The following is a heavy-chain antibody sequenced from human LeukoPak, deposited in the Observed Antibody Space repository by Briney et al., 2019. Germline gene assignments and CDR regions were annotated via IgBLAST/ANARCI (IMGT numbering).Heavy chain of an antibody. V-gene: IGHV3-23*01. J-gene: IGHJ4*02. CDR2: ISGSGGST. Sequence: PGGSLRLSCAASGFTFSNYGMHWVRQAPGKGLEWVSAISGSGGSTYYADSVKGRFTISRDNSKNTLYLQMNSLRAEDTAVYYCAKDLNADPYYFDNWAPGTLVTVSS. CDR1: GFTFSNYG. CDR3: AKDLNADPYYFDN.